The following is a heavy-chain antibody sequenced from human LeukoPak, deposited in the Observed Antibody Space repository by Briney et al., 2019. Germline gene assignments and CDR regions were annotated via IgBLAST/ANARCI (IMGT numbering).Heavy chain of an antibody. CDR2: INPNSGGT. CDR1: GYTFTGYY. V-gene: IGHV1-2*02. D-gene: IGHD1-1*01. Sequence: ASVKVSCKSSGYTFTGYYMHWVRQAPGQGLEWMGWINPNSGGTNYAQKFQGRVTMTRDTSISTAYMELSRLRSDDTAVYSCARELATGTTVWFDPWGQGTVVTVSS. J-gene: IGHJ5*02. CDR3: ARELATGTTVWFDP.